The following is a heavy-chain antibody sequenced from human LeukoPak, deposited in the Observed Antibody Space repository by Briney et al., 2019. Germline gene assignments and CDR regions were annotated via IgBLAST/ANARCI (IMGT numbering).Heavy chain of an antibody. Sequence: GGSLRLSCAASAFTFSTYSMNWVRQAPGRGLEWVSSISSGSGVIFYADSVKGRFTISRDNAKNSLYLQMNSLRAEDTAVYYCARGGTGATRDDTFDIWGQGAMVTVSS. CDR2: ISSGSGVI. D-gene: IGHD1-26*01. CDR1: AFTFSTYS. CDR3: ARGGTGATRDDTFDI. V-gene: IGHV3-21*01. J-gene: IGHJ3*02.